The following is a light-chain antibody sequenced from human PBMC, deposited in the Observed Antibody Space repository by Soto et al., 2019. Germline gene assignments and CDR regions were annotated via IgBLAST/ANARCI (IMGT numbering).Light chain of an antibody. Sequence: DIQMTQSPSSLSASVGDRVTITCQASQGINHYLNWYQQKPGKAPKLLIYDSSNLKTGVPSRFIGSVAETPVPLTISILQPDGVEMYYNQHYQQVPLRFGGGTKVEFK. CDR3: QHYQQVPLR. J-gene: IGKJ4*01. CDR1: QGINHY. V-gene: IGKV1-33*01. CDR2: DSS.